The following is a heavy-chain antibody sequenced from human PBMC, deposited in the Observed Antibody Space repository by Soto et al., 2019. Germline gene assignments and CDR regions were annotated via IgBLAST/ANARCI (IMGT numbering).Heavy chain of an antibody. D-gene: IGHD2-21*01. V-gene: IGHV1-69*08. J-gene: IGHJ6*02. Sequence: QVQLVQSGAELKKTGSSVKVSCRASGDTFSSYAVNWVRQAPGRGLEWMGRIITVLGTTDYAQKFKGRVTITAQKSTNTSYMELSSQRSEDTAVYYGARGRYCVYDCSHKHYYGVDVWGQGTTVTVAS. CDR3: ARGRYCVYDCSHKHYYGVDV. CDR2: IITVLGTT. CDR1: GDTFSSYA.